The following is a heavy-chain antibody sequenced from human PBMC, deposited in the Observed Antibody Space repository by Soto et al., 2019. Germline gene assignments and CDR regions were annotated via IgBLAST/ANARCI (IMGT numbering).Heavy chain of an antibody. CDR2: ISAYNGNT. CDR1: GYTFTSYG. V-gene: IGHV1-18*04. Sequence: ASVKVSCKASGYTFTSYGISWVRQAPGQGLEWMGWISAYNGNTNYAQKLQGRVTMTTDTSTSTAYMELRSLRSDDTAVYYCARVITIFGVVIIPRYYFDYWGQGTLVTVPS. CDR3: ARVITIFGVVIIPRYYFDY. D-gene: IGHD3-3*01. J-gene: IGHJ4*02.